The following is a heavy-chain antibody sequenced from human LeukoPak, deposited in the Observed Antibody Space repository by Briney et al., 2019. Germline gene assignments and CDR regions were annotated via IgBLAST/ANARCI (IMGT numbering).Heavy chain of an antibody. D-gene: IGHD6-13*01. V-gene: IGHV1-3*01. J-gene: IGHJ6*02. CDR3: ASAAGPYYYYYGMDV. CDR2: INAGNGNT. Sequence: GAPVKVSCKASGYTFTSYAMHWVRQAPGQRLEWMGWINAGNGNTKYSQKFQGRVTITRDTSASTAYMELSSLRSEDTAVYYCASAAGPYYYYYGMDVWGQGTTVTVSS. CDR1: GYTFTSYA.